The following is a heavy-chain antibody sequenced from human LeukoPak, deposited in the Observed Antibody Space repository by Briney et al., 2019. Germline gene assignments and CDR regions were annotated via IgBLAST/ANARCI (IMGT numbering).Heavy chain of an antibody. J-gene: IGHJ4*02. D-gene: IGHD1-26*01. V-gene: IGHV3-11*01. Sequence: GGSLRLSCATSGFTFSDHYMTWIRQAPGKGLETVSYIYNGGDTIYYADSVRGRFTISRDNAESSLYLQMNSLRAEDTAVYYCARDRMGAILYFDSWGQGTLVTVSP. CDR2: IYNGGDTI. CDR3: ARDRMGAILYFDS. CDR1: GFTFSDHY.